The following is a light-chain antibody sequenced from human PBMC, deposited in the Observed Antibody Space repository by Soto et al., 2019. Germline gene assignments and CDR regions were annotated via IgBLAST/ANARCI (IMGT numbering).Light chain of an antibody. J-gene: IGKJ5*01. CDR2: AAS. Sequence: DIQLTQSPSFLSASVGDRVTITCRASQGISSYLAWYQQKPGKAPKLLIYAASTLQSGVPSRFSGSGSGTEFTLTISSLQPEDFATYYCQQLKGYPVTFGQGTRLEIK. CDR3: QQLKGYPVT. V-gene: IGKV1-9*01. CDR1: QGISSY.